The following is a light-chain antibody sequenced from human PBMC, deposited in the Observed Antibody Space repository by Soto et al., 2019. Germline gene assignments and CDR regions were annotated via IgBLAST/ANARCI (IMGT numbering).Light chain of an antibody. CDR1: QSVGGD. Sequence: MTQTPATLSLSPGEGVTLSCWASQSVGGDLAWYQQKAGQTPRLLIYGATTRAPGIPGRFSGRGSATDFTLTISSLQSEDFAVYYCQQYNHWPLTFGGGTKA. V-gene: IGKV3-15*01. J-gene: IGKJ4*01. CDR2: GAT. CDR3: QQYNHWPLT.